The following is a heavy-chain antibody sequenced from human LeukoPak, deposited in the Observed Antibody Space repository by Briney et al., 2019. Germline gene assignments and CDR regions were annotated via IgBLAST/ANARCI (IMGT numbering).Heavy chain of an antibody. Sequence: SETLSLTCAVYGYSLTNHYWIRIRQPPGKGLEWVGEVLHTGGTNYNPSLKSRVTISVDTSKNQFFLKLTSVTAADTAVYYCARGPAAIHPWGPGTLVTVSS. D-gene: IGHD2-2*01. CDR1: GYSLTNHY. J-gene: IGHJ5*02. V-gene: IGHV4-34*12. CDR3: ARGPAAIHP. CDR2: VLHTGGT.